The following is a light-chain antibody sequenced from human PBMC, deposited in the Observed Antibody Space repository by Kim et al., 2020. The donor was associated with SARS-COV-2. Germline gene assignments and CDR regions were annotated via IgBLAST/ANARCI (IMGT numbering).Light chain of an antibody. CDR3: QSYDSSLV. V-gene: IGLV1-40*01. J-gene: IGLJ2*01. CDR2: GNS. CDR1: SPNIGAGYD. Sequence: RGQRVSSAGTGRSPNIGAGYDVHSDQQLPGTAPRLLIDGNSNRPSGVPDRFSGSKSGTSASLAITGLQAEDEADYYCQSYDSSLVFGGGTQLTVL.